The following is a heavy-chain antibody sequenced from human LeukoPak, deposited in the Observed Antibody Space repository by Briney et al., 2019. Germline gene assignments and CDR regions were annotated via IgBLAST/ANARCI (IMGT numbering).Heavy chain of an antibody. Sequence: PPGRSLRLSCAASGFTFDDYAMHWVRQAPGKGLEWVSGISWNSGSIGYADSVKGRFTISRDNAKNSLYLQMNSLRAEDTALYYCAKLTYGSGRGYFDYWGQGTLVTVSS. CDR2: ISWNSGSI. D-gene: IGHD3-10*01. CDR1: GFTFDDYA. V-gene: IGHV3-9*01. J-gene: IGHJ4*02. CDR3: AKLTYGSGRGYFDY.